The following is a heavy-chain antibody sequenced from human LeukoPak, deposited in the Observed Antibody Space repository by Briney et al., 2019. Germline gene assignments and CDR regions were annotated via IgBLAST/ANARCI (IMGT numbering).Heavy chain of an antibody. CDR3: ARDQGGNYFDYYYGMDV. CDR1: GFTFSSYS. J-gene: IGHJ6*02. D-gene: IGHD4-11*01. Sequence: GGSLRLSCAASGFTFSSYSMNWVRQAPGKGLEWVSYISSSSSTIYYADSVKGRFTISRDNAKNSLYLQMNSLRDEDTAVYYCARDQGGNYFDYYYGMDVWGQGTTVTVSS. V-gene: IGHV3-48*02. CDR2: ISSSSSTI.